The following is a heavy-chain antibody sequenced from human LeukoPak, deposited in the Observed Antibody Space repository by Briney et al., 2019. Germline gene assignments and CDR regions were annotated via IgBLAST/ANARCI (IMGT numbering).Heavy chain of an antibody. J-gene: IGHJ4*02. Sequence: SETLSLTCTVSGGSISSYYWSWIRQPPGKGLEWIGYIYYSGSTNYNPSLKSRVTISADTSKNQFSLKLSSVTAADTAVYYCARGRRDGYNSHDYWGQGTLVTVSS. V-gene: IGHV4-59*01. D-gene: IGHD5-24*01. CDR2: IYYSGST. CDR1: GGSISSYY. CDR3: ARGRRDGYNSHDY.